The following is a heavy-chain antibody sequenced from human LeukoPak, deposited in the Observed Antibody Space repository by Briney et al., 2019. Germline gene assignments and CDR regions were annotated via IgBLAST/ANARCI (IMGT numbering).Heavy chain of an antibody. CDR3: AKGHGGTPFDY. CDR2: ISGSDGTT. CDR1: GFSFRSYA. D-gene: IGHD4-23*01. Sequence: PGGSLRLSCAASGFSFRSYAMNWVRQAPGKGLEWVSVISGSDGTTYYADSVKGRFTISRDNSKNTLYLQMNSLRAEDTAVYYCAKGHGGTPFDYWGQGTLVTVSS. V-gene: IGHV3-23*01. J-gene: IGHJ4*02.